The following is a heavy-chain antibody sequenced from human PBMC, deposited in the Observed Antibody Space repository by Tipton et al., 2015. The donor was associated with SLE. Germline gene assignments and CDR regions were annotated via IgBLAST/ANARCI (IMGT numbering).Heavy chain of an antibody. CDR3: TRDPYYYDSSGSPYSY. CDR2: IYHSGST. D-gene: IGHD3-22*01. V-gene: IGHV4-38-2*02. CDR1: GFSISSGYY. J-gene: IGHJ4*02. Sequence: TLSLTCAVSGFSISSGYYWGWIRQPPGKGLEWIGSIYHSGSTYYNPSLKSRVTISVDTSQNQFSLKLNSVTAADTAVYYCTRDPYYYDSSGSPYSYWGQGTLVTVSS.